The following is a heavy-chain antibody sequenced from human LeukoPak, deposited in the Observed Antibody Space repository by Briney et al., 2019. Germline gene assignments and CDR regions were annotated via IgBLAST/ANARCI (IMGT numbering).Heavy chain of an antibody. Sequence: PGRSLRLSCAASGFTFSSYGMHWVRQAPGKGLERVAVISYDGSNKYYADSVKGRFTISRDNSKNTLYLQMNSLRAEDTAVYYCAKGAAAGIDYWGQGTLVTVSS. V-gene: IGHV3-30*18. J-gene: IGHJ4*02. CDR2: ISYDGSNK. CDR3: AKGAAAGIDY. D-gene: IGHD6-13*01. CDR1: GFTFSSYG.